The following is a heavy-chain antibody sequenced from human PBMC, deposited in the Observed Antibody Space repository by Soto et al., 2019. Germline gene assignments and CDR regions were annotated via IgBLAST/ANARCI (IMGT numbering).Heavy chain of an antibody. CDR2: ISSSSSYI. V-gene: IGHV3-21*01. J-gene: IGHJ2*01. CDR3: ARDLYGDPDDWYFDL. D-gene: IGHD4-17*01. Sequence: PGGSLRLSCAASGFTFSSYSMNWVRQAPGKGLEWVSSISSSSSYIYYADSVKGRFTISRDNAKNSLYLQMNSLRAEDTAVYYCARDLYGDPDDWYFDLWGRGTLVTVS. CDR1: GFTFSSYS.